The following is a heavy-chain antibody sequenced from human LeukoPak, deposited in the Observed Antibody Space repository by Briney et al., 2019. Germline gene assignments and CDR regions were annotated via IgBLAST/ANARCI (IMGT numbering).Heavy chain of an antibody. V-gene: IGHV3-48*04. D-gene: IGHD3-3*01. Sequence: GSLRLSCAASGFTFSSYSMNWVRQAPGKGLEWVSYISSSSSTIYYADSVKGRFTISRDNAKNSLYLQMNSLRAEDTAVYYCARDPTIFGVVKDFDYWGQGTLVTVSS. CDR1: GFTFSSYS. CDR3: ARDPTIFGVVKDFDY. CDR2: ISSSSSTI. J-gene: IGHJ4*02.